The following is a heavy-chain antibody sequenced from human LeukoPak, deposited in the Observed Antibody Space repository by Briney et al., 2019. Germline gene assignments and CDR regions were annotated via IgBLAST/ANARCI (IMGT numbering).Heavy chain of an antibody. Sequence: PGESLRLSCTASGYTFSCYGMHWVRQAPGKGLEWVAVISHDGNDKHYADSVKGRFTISRDNSKNTLYLQMKSLREDTAVYYCAKGDLYGDYVFDYWGQGALVTVS. D-gene: IGHD4-17*01. V-gene: IGHV3-30*18. CDR1: GYTFSCYG. CDR2: ISHDGNDK. J-gene: IGHJ4*02. CDR3: AKGDLYGDYVFDY.